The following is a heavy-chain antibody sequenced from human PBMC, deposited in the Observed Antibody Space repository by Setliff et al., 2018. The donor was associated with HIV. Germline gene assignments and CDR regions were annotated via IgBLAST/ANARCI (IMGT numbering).Heavy chain of an antibody. D-gene: IGHD2-2*02. CDR2: INPNTGGT. J-gene: IGHJ4*02. Sequence: ASVKVSCKASGSYFTAYYMHWVRQAPGQGLEWMGWINPNTGGTQYAQKFQGRVTVTRDTPIRTAYMELTRLRSDYTAVYYCARDLFGSWYTGSSGLAHWGQGTLGTVSS. CDR3: ARDLFGSWYTGSSGLAH. V-gene: IGHV1-2*02. CDR1: GSYFTAYY.